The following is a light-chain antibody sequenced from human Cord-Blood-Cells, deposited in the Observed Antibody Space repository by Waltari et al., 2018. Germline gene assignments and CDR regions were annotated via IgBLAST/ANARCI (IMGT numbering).Light chain of an antibody. Sequence: QSALTQPASVSGSPGQSITISCPGTSSTVGGYNYVSWYQQHPGKAPKLMIYDFSKRPSGVSNRFSGSKSGNTASLTISGLQAEDEADYYCSSYTSSSTWVFGGGTKLTVL. J-gene: IGLJ3*02. CDR3: SSYTSSSTWV. V-gene: IGLV2-14*03. CDR2: DFS. CDR1: SSTVGGYNY.